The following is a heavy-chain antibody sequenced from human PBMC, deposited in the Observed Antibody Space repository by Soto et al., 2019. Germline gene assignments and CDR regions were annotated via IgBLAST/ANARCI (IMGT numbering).Heavy chain of an antibody. V-gene: IGHV3-53*02. CDR2: IYSGGSA. CDR3: ARDYSSSRYYGMDV. D-gene: IGHD3-22*01. J-gene: IGHJ6*02. CDR1: GFTASSNY. Sequence: EVQLVETGGGLIQPGGSLSLSCAASGFTASSNYMSWVRQAPGKGLGWVSVIYSGGSANYAASVKGRFTISRDNSKNTLYLQMNSLRAEDTAVYYCARDYSSSRYYGMDVWGQGTTVTVSS.